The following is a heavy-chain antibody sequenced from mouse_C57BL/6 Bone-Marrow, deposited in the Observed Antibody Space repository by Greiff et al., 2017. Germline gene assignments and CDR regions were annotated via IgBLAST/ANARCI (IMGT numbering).Heavy chain of an antibody. CDR2: IRSKSNNYAT. CDR1: GFSFNTYA. Sequence: EVKLVESGGGLVQPKGSLKLSCAASGFSFNTYAMNWVRQAPGKGLEWVARIRSKSNNYATYYADSVKDRFTISRDDSERMLYLQMNNLKTEDTAMYYCVRNYYYGSSDYYYYAMDYWGQGTSVTVSS. D-gene: IGHD1-1*01. CDR3: VRNYYYGSSDYYYYAMDY. J-gene: IGHJ4*01. V-gene: IGHV10-1*01.